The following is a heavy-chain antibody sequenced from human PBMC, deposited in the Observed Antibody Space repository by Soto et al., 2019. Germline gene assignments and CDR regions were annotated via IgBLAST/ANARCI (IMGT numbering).Heavy chain of an antibody. V-gene: IGHV1-46*01. CDR3: ARSIPVLIYSSGWYGLDY. Sequence: VSCKASGYTFTSYYMHLVRQAPGQGLEWMGIINPSGGSTSYAQKFQGRVTMTRDTSTSTVYMELRSLRSEDTAVYYCARSIPVLIYSSGWYGLDYWGQGTLVTVSS. CDR1: GYTFTSYY. J-gene: IGHJ4*02. D-gene: IGHD6-19*01. CDR2: INPSGGST.